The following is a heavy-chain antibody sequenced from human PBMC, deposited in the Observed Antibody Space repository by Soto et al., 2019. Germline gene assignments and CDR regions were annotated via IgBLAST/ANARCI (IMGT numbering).Heavy chain of an antibody. CDR2: INQDGSVK. V-gene: IGHV3-7*01. CDR1: GFSFSGSW. D-gene: IGHD5-12*01. CDR3: ARDPGYSSFDY. Sequence: DVQLVESGGGLVQPGGSLRLSCAASGFSFSGSWMSWVRQAPGRGLEFVANINQDGSVKNYVDSVKARFTISRDNAKNSVFLQMNGLRDADSGVYYCARDPGYSSFDYWGQGTLVTVSS. J-gene: IGHJ4*02.